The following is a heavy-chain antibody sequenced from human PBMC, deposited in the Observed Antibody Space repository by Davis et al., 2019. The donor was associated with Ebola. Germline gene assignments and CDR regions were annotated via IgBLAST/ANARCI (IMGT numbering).Heavy chain of an antibody. V-gene: IGHV1-2*04. CDR1: GYTFTGYY. CDR2: INPNGGGT. J-gene: IGHJ6*02. Sequence: ASVKVSCKASGYTFTGYYMHWVRQAPGQGLEWMGWINPNGGGTNYAQKFQGWVTMTRDTSISTAYMELSRLRSDDTAVYYCARGPPIGLYGMDVWGQGTTVTVSS. CDR3: ARGPPIGLYGMDV. D-gene: IGHD3-16*02.